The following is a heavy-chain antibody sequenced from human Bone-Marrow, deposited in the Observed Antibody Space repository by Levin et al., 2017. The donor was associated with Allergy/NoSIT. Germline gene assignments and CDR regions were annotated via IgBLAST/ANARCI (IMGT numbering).Heavy chain of an antibody. CDR2: INPKRGDG. CDR1: GYTFTGHY. V-gene: IGHV1-2*02. Sequence: ASVKVSCKTSGYTFTGHYIHWMRQAPGQGPEWMGWINPKRGDGKYAENFQGRVTMTRDTSVATVYMELSGLRDDDTAIYYCARDPGRPGFYWYFDLWGQGTLVTVSS. J-gene: IGHJ2*01. D-gene: IGHD7-27*01. CDR3: ARDPGRPGFYWYFDL.